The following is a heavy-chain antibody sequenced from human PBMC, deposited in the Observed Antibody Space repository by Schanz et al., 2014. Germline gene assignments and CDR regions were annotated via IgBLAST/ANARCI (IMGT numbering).Heavy chain of an antibody. D-gene: IGHD1-26*01. CDR1: GGTFSTYA. CDR3: ARGREKWEPTAGMDV. J-gene: IGHJ6*02. Sequence: QVQLVQSGAEVKKPGSSVKVSCKASGGTFSTYAISWVRQAPGQGLEWMGRIIPIVGRANYAQKFQGRVTLIADRSTSAAYMELSSLRSADTAIYYCARGREKWEPTAGMDVWGQGTTVTVSS. V-gene: IGHV1-69*04. CDR2: IIPIVGRA.